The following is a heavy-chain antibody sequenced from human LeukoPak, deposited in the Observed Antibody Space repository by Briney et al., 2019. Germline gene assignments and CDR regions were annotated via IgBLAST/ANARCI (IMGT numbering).Heavy chain of an antibody. CDR2: IYYSGST. CDR1: GGFISSYY. V-gene: IGHV4-59*08. CDR3: YVWGSYREY. Sequence: PSETLSLTCTVPGGFISSYYWSWIRQPPGKGLEWIGYIYYSGSTNYNPSLKSRVTISVDTSKNQFSLKLSSVTAADTAVYYCYVWGSYREYWGQGTLVTVSS. D-gene: IGHD3-16*02. J-gene: IGHJ4*02.